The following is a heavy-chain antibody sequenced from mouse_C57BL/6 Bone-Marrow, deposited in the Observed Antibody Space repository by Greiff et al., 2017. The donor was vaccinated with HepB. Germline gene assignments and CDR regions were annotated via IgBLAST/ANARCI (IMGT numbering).Heavy chain of an antibody. CDR1: EYAFPSHD. J-gene: IGHJ4*01. CDR3: ARLHSKEDAMDY. V-gene: IGHV5-2*01. D-gene: IGHD2-5*01. Sequence: EVKLVESGGGLVQPGESLKLSCESYEYAFPSHDMSWVRKTPEKRLELVAAINSDGGSTYYPDTMERRFILSRDNTKKTLYLQMSSLRSEDTALYYCARLHSKEDAMDYWGQGTSVTVSS. CDR2: INSDGGST.